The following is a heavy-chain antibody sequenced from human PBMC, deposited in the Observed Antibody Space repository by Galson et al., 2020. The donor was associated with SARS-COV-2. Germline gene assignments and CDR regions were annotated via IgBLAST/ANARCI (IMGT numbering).Heavy chain of an antibody. CDR2: ISGSGGST. CDR3: AKDEASSGSFGYAFDI. CDR1: GFTFSSYA. Sequence: GGSLRLSCAASGFTFSSYAMSWVRQAPGKGLEWVSAISGSGGSTYYADSVKGRFTISRDNSKNTLYLQMNSLRAEDTAVYYCAKDEASSGSFGYAFDIWGQGTMVTVSS. D-gene: IGHD1-26*01. V-gene: IGHV3-23*01. J-gene: IGHJ3*02.